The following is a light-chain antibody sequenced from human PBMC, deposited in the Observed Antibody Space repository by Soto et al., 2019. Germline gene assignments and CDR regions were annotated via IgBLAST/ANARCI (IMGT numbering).Light chain of an antibody. V-gene: IGKV1-5*03. CDR3: QRYNSYSEA. Sequence: DIQMTQSPSSLSASVGDRVTITCRASQSISTYLNWYQQKPGKAPKLLIYKASTLKSGVPSRFSGSGSGTEFTLTISSLQPDDFAPYYCQRYNSYSEAFGQGTKVDIK. J-gene: IGKJ1*01. CDR1: QSISTY. CDR2: KAS.